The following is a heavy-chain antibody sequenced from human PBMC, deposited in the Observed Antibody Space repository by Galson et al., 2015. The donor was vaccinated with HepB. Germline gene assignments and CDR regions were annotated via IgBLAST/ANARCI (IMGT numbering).Heavy chain of an antibody. V-gene: IGHV4-31*03. CDR3: ARAGFLVTYDYYYGMDV. Sequence: TLSLTCTVSGGSISSGGYYWSWIRQHPGEGLEWIGYIYYSGTTHYNPSLKSRVTISVDTSKNQFSLKLSSVTAADTAVYYCARAGFLVTYDYYYGMDVWGRGTTVTVSS. CDR2: IYYSGTT. D-gene: IGHD3-3*01. J-gene: IGHJ6*02. CDR1: GGSISSGGYY.